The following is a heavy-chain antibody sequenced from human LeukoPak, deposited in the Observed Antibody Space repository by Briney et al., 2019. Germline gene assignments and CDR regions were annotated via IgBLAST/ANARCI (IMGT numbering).Heavy chain of an antibody. CDR1: GFTFSSHW. D-gene: IGHD6-19*01. Sequence: SGGSLRLSCAASGFTFSSHWMHWVRQAPGKGLVWVSRINSDGSSISYADSVKGRFTISRDNAKNTLYLQMNSLRAEDTAVYYCVKGLSSGWPRAVRFDYWGQGTLVTVSS. V-gene: IGHV3-74*01. J-gene: IGHJ4*02. CDR3: VKGLSSGWPRAVRFDY. CDR2: INSDGSSI.